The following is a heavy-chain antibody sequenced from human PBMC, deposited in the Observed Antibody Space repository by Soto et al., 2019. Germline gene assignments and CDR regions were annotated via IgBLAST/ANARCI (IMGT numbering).Heavy chain of an antibody. Sequence: ASVKVSCKASGYTFTSYGISWVRQDPGQGLEWMGWISAYNGNTNYAQKLQGRVTMTTDTSTSTAYMELRSLRSDDTAVYYCAREDARAGYYYMDVWGKGTTVTVSS. CDR1: GYTFTSYG. D-gene: IGHD6-19*01. V-gene: IGHV1-18*01. J-gene: IGHJ6*03. CDR3: AREDARAGYYYMDV. CDR2: ISAYNGNT.